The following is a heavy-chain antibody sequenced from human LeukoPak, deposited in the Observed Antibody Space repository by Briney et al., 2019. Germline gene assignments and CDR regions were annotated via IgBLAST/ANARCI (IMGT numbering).Heavy chain of an antibody. J-gene: IGHJ4*02. CDR2: IFPSGGEI. V-gene: IGHV3-48*03. D-gene: IGHD2-8*02. CDR1: GFTFSSYE. Sequence: QPGGSLRLSCAASGFTFSSYEMNWVRQPPGKGLEWVSSIFPSGGEIHYADSVRGRFTFSRDNSKSALSLQMNSLRAEDTAIYYCATYRQVLLPFESWGQGTLVTVSS. CDR3: ATYRQVLLPFES.